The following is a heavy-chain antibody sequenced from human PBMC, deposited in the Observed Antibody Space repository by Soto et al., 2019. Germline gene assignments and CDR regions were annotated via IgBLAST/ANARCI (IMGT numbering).Heavy chain of an antibody. CDR3: ARGFDSSSLWSYYYYGMDV. V-gene: IGHV4-30-4*01. CDR2: IYYSGST. CDR1: GGSISSGDYY. Sequence: SETLSLTCTVSGGSISSGDYYWSWIRQPPGKGLEWIGYIYYSGSTYYNPSLKSRVTISVDTSKNQFSLKLSSVTAADTAVYYCARGFDSSSLWSYYYYGMDVWGQGTTVTVSS. J-gene: IGHJ6*02. D-gene: IGHD6-13*01.